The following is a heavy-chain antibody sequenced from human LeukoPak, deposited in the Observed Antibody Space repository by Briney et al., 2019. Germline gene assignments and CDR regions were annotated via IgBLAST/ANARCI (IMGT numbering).Heavy chain of an antibody. CDR3: AKDLELAVAGTFDY. V-gene: IGHV3-30*18. D-gene: IGHD6-19*01. CDR1: GFTFSSYG. CDR2: ISYDGSNK. Sequence: GRSLRLSCAASGFTFSSYGMHWVRQAPGKGLEWVSVISYDGSNKYYADSVKGRFTISRDNSKNTLYLQMNSLRAEDTAVYYCAKDLELAVAGTFDYWGHGTLVTVSS. J-gene: IGHJ4*01.